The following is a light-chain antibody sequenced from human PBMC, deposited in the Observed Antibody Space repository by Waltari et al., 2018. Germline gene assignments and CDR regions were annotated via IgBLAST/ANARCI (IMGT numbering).Light chain of an antibody. Sequence: DIQMTQSPSSLSASVGDRVTITCRASQSISSYLNWYQQKPGKAPKLLIYAASSLQIGVPSRVSGSGSGTDFTLTISSLQPEDFATYYCQQSYSTLALTFGGGTRVEIK. CDR2: AAS. J-gene: IGKJ4*01. V-gene: IGKV1-39*01. CDR1: QSISSY. CDR3: QQSYSTLALT.